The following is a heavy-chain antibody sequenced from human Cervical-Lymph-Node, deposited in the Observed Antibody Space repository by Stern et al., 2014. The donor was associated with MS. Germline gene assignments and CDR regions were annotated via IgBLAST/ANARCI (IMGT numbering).Heavy chain of an antibody. CDR2: IYYSGST. D-gene: IGHD3-22*01. CDR1: GGSISSGGYY. CDR3: ARYYYDSSGYRNWFDP. V-gene: IGHV4-31*03. J-gene: IGHJ5*02. Sequence: QVQLQESGPGLVKPSQTLSLTCTVSGGSISSGGYYWSWIRQHPGKGLEWIGYIYYSGSTYYNPSLKSRVTISVDTSKNQFSLKLSSVTAADTAVYYCARYYYDSSGYRNWFDPWGQGTLVTVSS.